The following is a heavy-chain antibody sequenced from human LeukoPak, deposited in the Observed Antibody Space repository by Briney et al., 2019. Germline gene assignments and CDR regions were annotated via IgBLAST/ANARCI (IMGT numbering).Heavy chain of an antibody. Sequence: VASVKVSCKASGYTFTIYYMHWVRQAPGQGLEWMGIINPSGGSTSYAQKFQGRVTMTRDTSTSTVYMELSSLRSEDTAVYYCARAGEGVPAPPRVFDYWGQGTLVTVSS. J-gene: IGHJ4*02. D-gene: IGHD2-2*01. CDR1: GYTFTIYY. CDR3: ARAGEGVPAPPRVFDY. V-gene: IGHV1-46*01. CDR2: INPSGGST.